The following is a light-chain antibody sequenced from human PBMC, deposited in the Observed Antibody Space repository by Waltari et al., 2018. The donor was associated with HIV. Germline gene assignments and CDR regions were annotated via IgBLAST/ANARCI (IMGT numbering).Light chain of an antibody. CDR1: TGAVTSAHH. V-gene: IGLV7-43*01. J-gene: IGLJ2*01. CDR3: LLYYSGVVV. Sequence: QTVVTQEPSLTVSPGGTITLTCASTTGAVTSAHHPNWFQQKPGKAPRALIFSPANKDSWTPARFSGSLLGGKAALTLSGLQPEDEAEYFCLLYYSGVVVFGGGTRVTVL. CDR2: SPA.